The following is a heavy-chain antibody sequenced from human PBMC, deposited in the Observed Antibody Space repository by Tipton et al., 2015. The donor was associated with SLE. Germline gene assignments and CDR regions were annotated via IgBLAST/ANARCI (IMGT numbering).Heavy chain of an antibody. CDR1: GGSFSGYY. D-gene: IGHD1/OR15-1a*01. CDR2: INHGGNT. J-gene: IGHJ2*01. CDR3: ARVPLGQRQTGYWYFDL. Sequence: LRLSCAVYGGSFSGYYWTWIRQPPGKGLEWIGEINHGGNTNFNSSLKSRVTISVDTSRNQFSLKLTSVTAADTAVYFCARVPLGQRQTGYWYFDLWGRGTLVTVSS. V-gene: IGHV4-34*01.